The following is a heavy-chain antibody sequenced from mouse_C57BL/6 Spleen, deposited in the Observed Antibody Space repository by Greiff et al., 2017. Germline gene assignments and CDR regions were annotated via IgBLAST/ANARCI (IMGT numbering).Heavy chain of an antibody. V-gene: IGHV1-85*01. J-gene: IGHJ4*01. Sequence: VQLKESGPELVKPGASVKLSCKASGYTFTSSDINWVKQRPGQGLEWIGWIYPRDGSTKYNEKFKGKATLTVDTSSSTAYMELHSLTSEDSAVYFCARTAQATDYYAMDYWGQGTSVTVSS. CDR3: ARTAQATDYYAMDY. D-gene: IGHD3-2*02. CDR1: GYTFTSSD. CDR2: IYPRDGST.